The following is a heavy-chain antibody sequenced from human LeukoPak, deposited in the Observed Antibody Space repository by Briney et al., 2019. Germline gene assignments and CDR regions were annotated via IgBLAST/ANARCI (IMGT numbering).Heavy chain of an antibody. V-gene: IGHV3-48*04. Sequence: GGSLRLSCAASGFTLSTYAMNWVRQAPGKGLEWVSYSSSGSSTIYYADSVKGRFTISRDNAKDSLYLQMHSLRAEDTAVYYCARDLYNSASKWGQGTLVTVSS. CDR2: SSSGSSTI. CDR1: GFTLSTYA. CDR3: ARDLYNSASK. J-gene: IGHJ4*02. D-gene: IGHD6-25*01.